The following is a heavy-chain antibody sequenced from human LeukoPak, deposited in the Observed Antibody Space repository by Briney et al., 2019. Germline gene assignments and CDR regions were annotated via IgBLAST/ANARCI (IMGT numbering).Heavy chain of an antibody. CDR2: IDYSGST. Sequence: SETLSLTCTVSGGSLSSSSYYWGWIRQPPGKGREWIGCIDYSGSTYYNPSLKARVTISVDTSKNHFSLKLSSVTAADTAVYYCARGRYFDWLLKHNWFDPWGQGTLVTVSS. D-gene: IGHD3-9*01. CDR1: GGSLSSSSYY. V-gene: IGHV4-39*07. J-gene: IGHJ5*02. CDR3: ARGRYFDWLLKHNWFDP.